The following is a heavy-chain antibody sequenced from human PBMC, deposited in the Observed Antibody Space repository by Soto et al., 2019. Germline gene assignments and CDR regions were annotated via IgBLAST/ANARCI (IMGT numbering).Heavy chain of an antibody. CDR3: ARDLHSTGSNFFDY. CDR2: IWYDGSNK. J-gene: IGHJ4*02. D-gene: IGHD3-9*01. Sequence: QVQLVESGGGVVQPGRSLRLSCAASGFTFSSYGMHWVRQAPGKGLEWVAVIWYDGSNKYYADSVKGRFTISRDNSKNTLYLQMNSLRAEDTAVYYCARDLHSTGSNFFDYWGQGTLVTVSS. V-gene: IGHV3-33*01. CDR1: GFTFSSYG.